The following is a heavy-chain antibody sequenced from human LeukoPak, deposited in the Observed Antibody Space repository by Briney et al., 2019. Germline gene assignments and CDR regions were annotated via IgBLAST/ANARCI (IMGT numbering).Heavy chain of an antibody. Sequence: LSLTCTVSGGSISSSSYYWGWIRQAPGKGLEWVAVISYDGSNKYYADSVKGRFTISRDNPKNTLYLQMNSLRADDTAVYHCARDLTGTGDYWGQGTLVTVSS. CDR1: GGSISSSS. J-gene: IGHJ4*02. V-gene: IGHV3-30-3*01. CDR2: ISYDGSNK. D-gene: IGHD1-1*01. CDR3: ARDLTGTGDY.